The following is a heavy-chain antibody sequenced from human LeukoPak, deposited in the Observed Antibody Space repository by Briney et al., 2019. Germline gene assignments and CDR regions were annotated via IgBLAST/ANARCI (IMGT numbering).Heavy chain of an antibody. CDR2: INPNSGGT. D-gene: IGHD6-13*01. V-gene: IGHV1-2*02. Sequence: GASVKVSCKASGYTFTGYYMHWVRQAPGQGLEWMGWINPNSGGTNYAQKFQGRVTMTRDTSISTAYMELSRLRSDDTAVYYCARDSSSSWYYFDYWGQGTLVTVSS. CDR3: ARDSSSSWYYFDY. CDR1: GYTFTGYY. J-gene: IGHJ4*02.